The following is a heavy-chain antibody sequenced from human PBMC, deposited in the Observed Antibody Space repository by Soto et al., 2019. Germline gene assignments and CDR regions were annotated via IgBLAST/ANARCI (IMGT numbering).Heavy chain of an antibody. J-gene: IGHJ5*02. CDR1: GFTFSSYG. Sequence: HPXGPLRLSCAASGFTFSSYGMHWVRQAPGKGLEWVAVIWYDGSNKYYADSVKGRFTISRDNSKNTLYLQMNSPRAEDTAVYYCARGVTMVREMGNWFDHWGQGTLVTVSS. D-gene: IGHD3-10*01. CDR2: IWYDGSNK. CDR3: ARGVTMVREMGNWFDH. V-gene: IGHV3-33*01.